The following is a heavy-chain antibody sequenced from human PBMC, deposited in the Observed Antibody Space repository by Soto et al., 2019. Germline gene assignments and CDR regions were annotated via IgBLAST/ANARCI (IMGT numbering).Heavy chain of an antibody. CDR1: GFTLSSYS. CDR3: AKVSRPSRISTPDFDY. V-gene: IGHV3-30-3*01. CDR2: ISYDGNTQ. J-gene: IGHJ4*02. Sequence: QVQLVESGGGVVQPGTSLRLSCAVSGFTLSSYSIHWVRQAPGKGLDWVAVISYDGNTQFYGDSVKGRFIVSRDNSRNTLYLELNNLQAEDTAVYYCAKVSRPSRISTPDFDYWGQGTLVTVSS.